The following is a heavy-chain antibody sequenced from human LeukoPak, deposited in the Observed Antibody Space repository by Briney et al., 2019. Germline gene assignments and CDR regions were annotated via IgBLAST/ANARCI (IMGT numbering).Heavy chain of an antibody. V-gene: IGHV3-23*01. J-gene: IGHJ6*02. CDR2: ISKRGDHT. Sequence: GRSLRLSCAVSGLTFTNNAMSWVSQAPGKGLEWVSAISKRGDHTYYAASATVRFTIYRDNSTNTLYMQINSLRAAGMAVAYCAEDKASGCWSLSVYDYCYYCMGVWGQGATVTVSS. CDR1: GLTFTNNA. D-gene: IGHD2-15*01. CDR3: AEDKASGCWSLSVYDYCYYCMGV.